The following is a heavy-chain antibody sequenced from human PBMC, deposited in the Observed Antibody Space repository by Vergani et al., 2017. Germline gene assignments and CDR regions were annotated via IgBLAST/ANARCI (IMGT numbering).Heavy chain of an antibody. D-gene: IGHD3-3*01. Sequence: QVQLVESGGGVVQPGRSLRLSCAASGFTFSSYGMHWVRQAPGKGLEWVAVIWYDGSNKYYADSVKGRFTISRDNSKNTLYLQMNSLRAEDTAVYYCAKSTIFGVVTIDYWGQGTLVTVSS. CDR3: AKSTIFGVVTIDY. CDR2: IWYDGSNK. V-gene: IGHV3-33*06. CDR1: GFTFSSYG. J-gene: IGHJ4*02.